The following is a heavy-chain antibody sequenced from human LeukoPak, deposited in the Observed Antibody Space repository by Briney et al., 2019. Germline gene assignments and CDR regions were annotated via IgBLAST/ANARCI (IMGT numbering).Heavy chain of an antibody. J-gene: IGHJ4*02. V-gene: IGHV4-61*01. Sequence: SETLSLTCTVSGGSVSSGSYYWSWIRQPPGKSLEWIGYIYYTGNTNYNPSLKSRVTISMDTSKNQFSLNLSSVTAADTAVYYCARDRTDIVATSHFDYWGQGTLVTDSS. CDR3: ARDRTDIVATSHFDY. D-gene: IGHD5-12*01. CDR2: IYYTGNT. CDR1: GGSVSSGSYY.